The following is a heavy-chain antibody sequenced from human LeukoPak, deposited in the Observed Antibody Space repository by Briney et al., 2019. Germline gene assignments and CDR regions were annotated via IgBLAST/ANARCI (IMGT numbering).Heavy chain of an antibody. CDR1: GYTFTGYY. V-gene: IGHV1-2*02. J-gene: IGHJ4*02. Sequence: ASVTVSFTTSGYTFTGYYLHWVRQAPGQGLEWMGWINPNSGDTDYAQKFQGRVTMTRDTSITTAYMEVTRLTSDDTAVYYCARDDSYGDTGQFEYWGQGTLATVSS. CDR2: INPNSGDT. CDR3: ARDDSYGDTGQFEY. D-gene: IGHD4-17*01.